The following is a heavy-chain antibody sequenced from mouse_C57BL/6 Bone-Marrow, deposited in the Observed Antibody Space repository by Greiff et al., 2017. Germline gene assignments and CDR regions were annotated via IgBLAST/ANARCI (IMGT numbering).Heavy chain of an antibody. Sequence: QVQPKESGPGLVAPSQSLSITCTVSGFSLTSYGVHWVRQPPGKGLEWLVVIWSDGSTTYNSALKSRLSISKDNSKSQVFLKMNSLQTDDTAMYYCARHLNYVSYYAMDYWGQGTSVTVSS. CDR3: ARHLNYVSYYAMDY. V-gene: IGHV2-6-1*01. CDR1: GFSLTSYG. J-gene: IGHJ4*01. D-gene: IGHD1-1*01. CDR2: IWSDGST.